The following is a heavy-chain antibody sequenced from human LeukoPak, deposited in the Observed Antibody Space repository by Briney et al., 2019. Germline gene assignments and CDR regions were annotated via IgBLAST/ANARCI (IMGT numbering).Heavy chain of an antibody. CDR1: GFTFSSYE. CDR3: ARDFGITWAQYYFDY. V-gene: IGHV3-48*03. D-gene: IGHD3-10*01. Sequence: GGSLRLSCAASGFTFSSYEMNWVRRAPGKGLEWVSYISSSGSTIYYADSVKGRFTISRDNAKNSLYLQMDSLRTDDTAMYYCARDFGITWAQYYFDYWGQGTLVTVSS. J-gene: IGHJ4*02. CDR2: ISSSGSTI.